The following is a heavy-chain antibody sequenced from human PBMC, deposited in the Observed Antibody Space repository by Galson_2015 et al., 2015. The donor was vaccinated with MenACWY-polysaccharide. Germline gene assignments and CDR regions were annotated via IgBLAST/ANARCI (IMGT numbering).Heavy chain of an antibody. V-gene: IGHV3-23*01. Sequence: SLRLSCAGSGFTFSMYGMSWVRQAPGKGLEWVSSISGSGSTKYYAESVKGRFTISRDNSENTIYLQMNSLSAEDTAVYYCATDDKTTELRGVEFRGQGSLVPVSS. CDR3: ATDDKTTELRGVEF. CDR2: ISGSGSTK. J-gene: IGHJ1*01. CDR1: GFTFSMYG. D-gene: IGHD4-17*01.